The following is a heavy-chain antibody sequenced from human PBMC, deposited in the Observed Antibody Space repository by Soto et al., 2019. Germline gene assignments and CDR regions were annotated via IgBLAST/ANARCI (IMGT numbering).Heavy chain of an antibody. CDR2: IWNDGSER. J-gene: IGHJ6*02. CDR3: ARDRAGVGYNIDV. Sequence: QVQLVESGGGVVQPGRSLRLSCAASGFTFRSYGMHWVRQAPGKGLEWVAVIWNDGSERYYADSVKGRFTISRDNSKNTREMHMNSVRAEDTAVYYCARDRAGVGYNIDVWGQGTTVTVSS. CDR1: GFTFRSYG. D-gene: IGHD5-12*01. V-gene: IGHV3-33*01.